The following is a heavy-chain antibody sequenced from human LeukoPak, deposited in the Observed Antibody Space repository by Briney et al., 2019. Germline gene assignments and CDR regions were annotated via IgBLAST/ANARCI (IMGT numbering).Heavy chain of an antibody. Sequence: GRSQRLSCAASEFTFNNHDMHWVRQAPGKGLEWVAAISYDGRNKYYADSVKGRFTISRDNSKNTLNLQMNSLRTEDTAVFYCAKPRDIDSWAFDVWGQGTMVTVPS. D-gene: IGHD2-15*01. V-gene: IGHV3-30*18. CDR3: AKPRDIDSWAFDV. J-gene: IGHJ3*01. CDR1: EFTFNNHD. CDR2: ISYDGRNK.